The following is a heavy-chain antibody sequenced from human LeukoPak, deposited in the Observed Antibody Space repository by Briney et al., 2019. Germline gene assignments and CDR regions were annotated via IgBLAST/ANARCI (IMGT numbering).Heavy chain of an antibody. V-gene: IGHV1-2*02. Sequence: GASVKVSCKASGYTFTGYYMHWVRQAPGQGLEWMGWINPNSGGTNYAQKFQGRVTMTRDTSISTAYMELSRLRSDDTAVYYCARDGITGTPEEYSWFDPWGQGTLVTVSS. CDR2: INPNSGGT. D-gene: IGHD1-7*01. J-gene: IGHJ5*02. CDR3: ARDGITGTPEEYSWFDP. CDR1: GYTFTGYY.